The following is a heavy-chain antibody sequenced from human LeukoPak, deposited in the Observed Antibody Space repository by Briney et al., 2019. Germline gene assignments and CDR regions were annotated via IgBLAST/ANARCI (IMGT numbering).Heavy chain of an antibody. J-gene: IGHJ3*02. CDR3: ARQLWFGELNDAFDI. V-gene: IGHV4-61*01. Sequence: PSETLSLTCTVSGDSINSTSYYWSWIRQPPGKGLEWIGYIYYSGSTNYNPSLKSRVTISVDTSKNQFSLKLSSVTAADTAVYYCARQLWFGELNDAFDIWGQGTMVTVSS. CDR1: GDSINSTSYY. D-gene: IGHD3-10*01. CDR2: IYYSGST.